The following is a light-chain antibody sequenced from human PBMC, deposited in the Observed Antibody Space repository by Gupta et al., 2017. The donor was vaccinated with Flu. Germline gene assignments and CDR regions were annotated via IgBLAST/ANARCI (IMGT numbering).Light chain of an antibody. V-gene: IGKV1-39*01. CDR3: QQSYNTPFT. Sequence: QMIHSPSLLSASIGDRVTITSRSSQSISSYLNWYQQKPGKAPKLLIYAASSMQTGVPSRFSGSGSGTDFTLTISSLQPEDFAAYYCQQSYNTPFTFGPGTKLDIK. J-gene: IGKJ3*01. CDR1: QSISSY. CDR2: AAS.